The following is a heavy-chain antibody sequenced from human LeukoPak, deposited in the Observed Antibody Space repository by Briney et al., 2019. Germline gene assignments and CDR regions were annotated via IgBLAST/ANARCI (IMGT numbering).Heavy chain of an antibody. Sequence: GASVKVSCKASGYTFTGYYIHWVRQAPGQGLEWMGRINPNSGGTNYAQKFQGSVTMTRDTSISTAYMELSRLRSDDTAVYYCARDDKGSITGTEGSDWGQGTLVTVSS. V-gene: IGHV1-2*06. J-gene: IGHJ4*02. CDR2: INPNSGGT. CDR3: ARDDKGSITGTEGSD. D-gene: IGHD1-7*01. CDR1: GYTFTGYY.